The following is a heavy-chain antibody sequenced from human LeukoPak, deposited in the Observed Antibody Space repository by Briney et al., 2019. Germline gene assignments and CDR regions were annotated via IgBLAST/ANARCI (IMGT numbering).Heavy chain of an antibody. CDR3: ARGLHDPRYGDYENY. CDR1: GYTFTSYD. J-gene: IGHJ4*02. Sequence: ASVKVSCKASGYTFTSYDTNWVRQATGQGLEWMGWMNPNSGNTGYAQKFQGRVTMTRNTSISTAYMELSSLRSEDTAVYYCARGLHDPRYGDYENYWGQGTLVTVSS. CDR2: MNPNSGNT. D-gene: IGHD4-17*01. V-gene: IGHV1-8*01.